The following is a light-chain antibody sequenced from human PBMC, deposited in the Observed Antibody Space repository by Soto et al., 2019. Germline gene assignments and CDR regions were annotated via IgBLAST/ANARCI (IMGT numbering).Light chain of an antibody. Sequence: DIQMTQSPPSLSASVGYRVTITCRTSQTVSKYLNWYQQKPGKAPDLLVYTASTLHVGVPSRFSGSGSGTDFTLTITSLQPEDFATYYCQQTYSLPRTFGPGTKVDIK. CDR2: TAS. CDR3: QQTYSLPRT. J-gene: IGKJ1*01. CDR1: QTVSKY. V-gene: IGKV1-39*01.